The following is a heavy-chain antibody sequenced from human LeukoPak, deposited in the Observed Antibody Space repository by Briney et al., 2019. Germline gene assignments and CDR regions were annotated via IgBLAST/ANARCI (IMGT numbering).Heavy chain of an antibody. Sequence: KTSETLSLTCAVYGGSFSGYYWSWIRQPPGKGLEWIGEINHSGSTNYNPSFKSRVTISVDTSKNQFSLKLTSVTAADTAVYYCARVRSAFDLWGQGTMVTVSS. V-gene: IGHV4-34*01. CDR3: ARVRSAFDL. CDR1: GGSFSGYY. CDR2: INHSGST. D-gene: IGHD3-3*01. J-gene: IGHJ3*01.